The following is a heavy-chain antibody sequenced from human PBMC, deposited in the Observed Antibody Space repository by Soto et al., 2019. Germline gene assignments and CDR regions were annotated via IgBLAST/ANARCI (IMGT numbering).Heavy chain of an antibody. CDR3: ATAVDYDFWSGTTHYGIDV. V-gene: IGHV3-74*01. J-gene: IGHJ6*02. Sequence: GGSLRLSCAASGLTFSQYWMHWVRQAPGQGLVWVSRISDDGTITDYADSVKGRFTVSRDNARNTHSLQMNSLRSEDTAVYFCATAVDYDFWSGTTHYGIDVWGQGNTVTVSS. CDR2: ISDDGTIT. D-gene: IGHD3-3*01. CDR1: GLTFSQYW.